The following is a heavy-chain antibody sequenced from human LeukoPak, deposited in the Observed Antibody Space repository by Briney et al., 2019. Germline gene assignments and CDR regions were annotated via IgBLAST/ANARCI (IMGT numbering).Heavy chain of an antibody. D-gene: IGHD2-2*01. V-gene: IGHV3-23*01. CDR2: ISASGGST. CDR1: GFTFSSYA. J-gene: IGHJ4*02. Sequence: GGSLRLSCAASGFTFSSYAMSWVRQAPGKGLEWVSSISASGGSTYYADSVKGRFTISRDNSKNTLYLQMNSLRAEDTAVYYCAKGTTGYQLLFPQVFDYWGQGTLVSVSS. CDR3: AKGTTGYQLLFPQVFDY.